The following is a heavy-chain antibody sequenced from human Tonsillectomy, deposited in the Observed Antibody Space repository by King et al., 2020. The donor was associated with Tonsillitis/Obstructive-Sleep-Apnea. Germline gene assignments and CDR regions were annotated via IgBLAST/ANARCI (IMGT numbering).Heavy chain of an antibody. Sequence: VQLVESGGGLVQPGGSLRLSCAASGFTFSSYAMTWVRQAPGKGLDWVSAISGSGGSTYYSDSVKGRFTISRDNSKNTRYLQMNSLRDEDTAVYYCAKDGGTTGTTGYYYYMDVWGKGTTVTVSS. J-gene: IGHJ6*03. CDR3: AKDGGTTGTTGYYYYMDV. V-gene: IGHV3-23*04. CDR1: GFTFSSYA. CDR2: ISGSGGST. D-gene: IGHD1-1*01.